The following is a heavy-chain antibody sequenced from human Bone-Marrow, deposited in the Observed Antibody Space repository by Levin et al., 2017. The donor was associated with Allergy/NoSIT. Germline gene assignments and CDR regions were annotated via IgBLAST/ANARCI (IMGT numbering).Heavy chain of an antibody. CDR2: ITGGGGST. D-gene: IGHD2-15*01. J-gene: IGHJ4*02. CDR3: AKVALGYCSGNSCYSGDY. CDR1: GFSFSTYD. V-gene: IGHV3-23*01. Sequence: SCAASGFSFSTYDMSWVRQAPGKGLEWVSSITGGGGSTYYADSVKGRFTVSRDNSKNTLYLQMNSLRGGDTAIYYCAKVALGYCSGNSCYSGDYWGQGTLVTVSS.